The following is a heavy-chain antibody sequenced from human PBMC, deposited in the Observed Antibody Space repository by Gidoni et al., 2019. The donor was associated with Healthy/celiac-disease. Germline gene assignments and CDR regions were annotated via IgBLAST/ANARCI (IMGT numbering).Heavy chain of an antibody. J-gene: IGHJ4*02. D-gene: IGHD5-12*01. CDR1: VGSISSGGSY. Sequence: QVQLQESGPGLVTPSQTLSLTCTVSVGSISSGGSYWSWIRQHPGKGLLWIGDIYYSGSTYYNPSLKSRVTISVDTSKNQFSLKLSSVTAADTAVYYCARDKRGYHFDYWGQGTLVTVSS. CDR3: ARDKRGYHFDY. CDR2: IYYSGST. V-gene: IGHV4-31*03.